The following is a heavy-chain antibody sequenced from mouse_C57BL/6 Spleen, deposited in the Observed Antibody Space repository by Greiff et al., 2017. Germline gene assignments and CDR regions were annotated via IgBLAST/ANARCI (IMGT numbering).Heavy chain of an antibody. Sequence: VQLQQSGTVLARPGASVKMSCKTSGYTFTSSWMHWVKQRPGQGLEWIGAIYPGNSDTSYNQKFKGKAKLTAVTSASTAYMELSSLTNEDSAVYYCTRCSSSAAWFAYWGQGTLVTVSA. CDR1: GYTFTSSW. D-gene: IGHD1-1*01. CDR2: IYPGNSDT. J-gene: IGHJ3*01. CDR3: TRCSSSAAWFAY. V-gene: IGHV1-5*01.